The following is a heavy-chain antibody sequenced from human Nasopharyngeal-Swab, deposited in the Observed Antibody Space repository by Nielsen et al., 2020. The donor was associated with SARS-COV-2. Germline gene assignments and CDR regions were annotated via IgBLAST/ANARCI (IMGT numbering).Heavy chain of an antibody. CDR2: LGTAGDT. J-gene: IGHJ6*02. D-gene: IGHD3-3*01. V-gene: IGHV3-13*01. CDR1: GFRVSGYD. CDR3: ARLGFLGLDV. Sequence: GGSLRLSCAGSGFRVSGYDIHWVRQATGKGLEWVSSLGTAGDTYYEGSVKGRFTIAREDAKNSLYLQMSSLRAGDTAVYYCARLGFLGLDVWGQGTTVTVSS.